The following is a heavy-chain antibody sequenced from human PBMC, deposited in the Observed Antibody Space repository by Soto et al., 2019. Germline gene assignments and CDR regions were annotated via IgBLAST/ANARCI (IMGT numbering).Heavy chain of an antibody. D-gene: IGHD2-8*01. V-gene: IGHV3-30-3*01. CDR1: GFTFSSYA. CDR3: AREGAPLRGCTNGVCYYFDY. CDR2: ISYDGSNK. J-gene: IGHJ4*02. Sequence: HPGGSLRLSCAASGFTFSSYAMHWVRQAPGKGLEWVAVISYDGSNKYYADSVKGRFTISRDNSKNTLYLQMNSLRAEDTAVYYCAREGAPLRGCTNGVCYYFDYWGQGTLVTAPQ.